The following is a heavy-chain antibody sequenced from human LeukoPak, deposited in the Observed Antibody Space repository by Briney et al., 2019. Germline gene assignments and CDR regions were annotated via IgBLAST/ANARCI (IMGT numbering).Heavy chain of an antibody. J-gene: IGHJ3*02. CDR1: GYTFGDYG. CDR3: ARVYYGGNPVAFDI. V-gene: IGHV3-20*04. Sequence: RPGGSLRLSRAASGYTFGDYGMSWVRQAPGKGLEWVSGINWNGGSTGYADSVKGRFTISRDNAKNSLYLQMNSLRAEDTALYYCARVYYGGNPVAFDIWGQGTMVTVSS. CDR2: INWNGGST. D-gene: IGHD4-23*01.